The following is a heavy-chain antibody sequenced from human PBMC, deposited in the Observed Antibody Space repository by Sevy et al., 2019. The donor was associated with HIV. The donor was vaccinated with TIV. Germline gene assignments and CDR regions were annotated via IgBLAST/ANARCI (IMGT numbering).Heavy chain of an antibody. Sequence: GGSLRLSCAASGFTFRNYDMHWVRQATGKGLEWVSAIGTAGDTYYAGSVKGRFTISRENAKNSLYLQMSSLRAGDTALYYCARGSSSTKFDYWVQGTLVTVSS. D-gene: IGHD2-2*01. J-gene: IGHJ4*02. CDR1: GFTFRNYD. CDR3: ARGSSSTKFDY. V-gene: IGHV3-13*01. CDR2: IGTAGDT.